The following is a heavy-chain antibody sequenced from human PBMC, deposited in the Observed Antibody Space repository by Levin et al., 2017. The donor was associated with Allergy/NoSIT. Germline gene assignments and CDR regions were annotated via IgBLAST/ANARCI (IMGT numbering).Heavy chain of an antibody. CDR2: ISSTESHI. CDR1: GFTFNTYE. V-gene: IGHV3-48*03. D-gene: IGHD3-3*01. Sequence: LSLTCAASGFTFNTYEMNWVRQAPGKGLEWISYISSTESHIYYADSVKGRFTISRDNAKNSLYLQINSLRAEDTAVYYCARGGVGVDIGAFDIWGQGTMVTVSS. CDR3: ARGGVGVDIGAFDI. J-gene: IGHJ3*02.